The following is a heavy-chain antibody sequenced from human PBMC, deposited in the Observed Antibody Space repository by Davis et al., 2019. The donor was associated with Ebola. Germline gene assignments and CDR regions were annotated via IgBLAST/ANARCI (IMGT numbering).Heavy chain of an antibody. CDR1: GFTFSSYS. CDR2: ISSSSSTI. Sequence: GESLKISCAASGFTFSSYSMNWVRQAPGKGLEWVSYISSSSSTIYYADSVKGRFTISRDNAKNTLYLQMNSLRAEDTAVYYCARDGYGSSGDAFDIWGQGTMVTVSS. CDR3: ARDGYGSSGDAFDI. J-gene: IGHJ3*02. V-gene: IGHV3-48*04. D-gene: IGHD2-2*03.